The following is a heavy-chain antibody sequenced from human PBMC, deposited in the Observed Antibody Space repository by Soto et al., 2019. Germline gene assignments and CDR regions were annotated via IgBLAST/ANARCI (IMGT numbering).Heavy chain of an antibody. D-gene: IGHD3-10*01. V-gene: IGHV3-23*01. CDR3: AKALWFGVVLSGGYIDY. CDR2: ISGTGDRT. CDR1: GFTFSSYA. Sequence: GGSLRLSCAASGFTFSSYAMGWVRQTPGKGLEWVSAISGTGDRTFYADSVKGRFTISRDNSKKMLSLQMNSLRAEDTAVYYCAKALWFGVVLSGGYIDYSGQGTLVTVST. J-gene: IGHJ4*02.